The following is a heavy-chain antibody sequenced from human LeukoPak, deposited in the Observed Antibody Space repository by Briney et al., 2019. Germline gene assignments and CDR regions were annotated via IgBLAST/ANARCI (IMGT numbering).Heavy chain of an antibody. D-gene: IGHD1-1*01. CDR3: VKGLSSTAPFDY. CDR1: GFTFSNYA. V-gene: IGHV3-23*01. Sequence: GGSLRLSCAASGFTFSNYAMTWVRQAPGKGLDWVSSITGSGYTTYYADSVKGRFTISRDNSKNTLFLQMNSLRAEDTAIYYCVKGLSSTAPFDYLGQGTLVTVSS. J-gene: IGHJ4*02. CDR2: ITGSGYTT.